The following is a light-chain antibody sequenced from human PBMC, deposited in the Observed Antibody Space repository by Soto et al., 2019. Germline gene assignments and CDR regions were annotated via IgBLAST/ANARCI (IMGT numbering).Light chain of an antibody. J-gene: IGKJ4*01. CDR1: QSVSSH. Sequence: EIVMTQSPATLSVSPGERAPLSCRASQSVSSHLAWCQQKPGQAPRLLIYGASTRATGVPARFSASGSGTEFALTISSVESDGFAVYYGQQYNNWQLTFGGGTKVEIK. CDR2: GAS. CDR3: QQYNNWQLT. V-gene: IGKV3-15*01.